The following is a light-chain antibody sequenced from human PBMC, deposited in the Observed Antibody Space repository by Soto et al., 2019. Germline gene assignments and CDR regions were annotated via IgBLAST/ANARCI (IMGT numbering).Light chain of an antibody. V-gene: IGLV2-14*03. J-gene: IGLJ2*01. CDR1: SSDIGGYNY. CDR3: SSYTSSSTVV. Sequence: QSALTQPASMSGSPGQSITISCTGTSSDIGGYNYVSWYQQHPGKAPKLMIYDVSNWPSGVSNRFSGSKSGNTASVTISGLQAEDEADYYCSSYTSSSTVVFGGGTKVTVL. CDR2: DVS.